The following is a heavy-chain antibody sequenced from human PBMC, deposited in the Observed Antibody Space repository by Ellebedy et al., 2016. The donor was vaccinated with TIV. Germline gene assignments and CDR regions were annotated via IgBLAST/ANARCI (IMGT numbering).Heavy chain of an antibody. D-gene: IGHD3-22*01. CDR3: AKGRGGGSDSSAPRYYFDY. CDR1: GFAYSSYA. Sequence: GESLKISCAASGFAYSSYAMSWVRQAPGRGLEWVSTISNTGSRTYYADSVEGRFIISRDNSKKPLDLQMNSLGAEETAVYYCAKGRGGGSDSSAPRYYFDYWGRGTLVTVSS. J-gene: IGHJ4*02. V-gene: IGHV3-23*01. CDR2: ISNTGSRT.